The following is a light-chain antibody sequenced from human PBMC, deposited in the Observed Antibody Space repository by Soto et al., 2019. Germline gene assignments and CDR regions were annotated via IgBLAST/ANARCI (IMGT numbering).Light chain of an antibody. J-gene: IGLJ1*01. V-gene: IGLV2-14*01. CDR2: DVS. Sequence: QSVLTQPASVSGSPGQSITISCTGTSSDVGGYNYVSWYPQHPGKAPKLMIYDVSNRPSGVSNRFSGSKSGNTASLTISGLQAEDEADYYCSSYTSSSTLEVFGTGTKVTVL. CDR3: SSYTSSSTLEV. CDR1: SSDVGGYNY.